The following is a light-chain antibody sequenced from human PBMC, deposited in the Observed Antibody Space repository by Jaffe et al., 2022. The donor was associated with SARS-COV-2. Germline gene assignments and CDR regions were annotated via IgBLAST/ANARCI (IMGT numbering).Light chain of an antibody. CDR3: QQYDTSPIT. CDR1: QSISSSY. J-gene: IGKJ5*01. CDR2: GAS. Sequence: EIVLTQSPGTLSLSPGERATLSCTASQSISSSYLGWYQQKPGQAPRLLFYGASSRATGIPDRFSGGGSGTDFTLTITRVEPEDFAVYYCQQYDTSPITFGQGTRLDIK. V-gene: IGKV3-20*01.